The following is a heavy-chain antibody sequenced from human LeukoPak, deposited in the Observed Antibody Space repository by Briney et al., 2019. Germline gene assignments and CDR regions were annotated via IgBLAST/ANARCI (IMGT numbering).Heavy chain of an antibody. V-gene: IGHV5-51*01. CDR2: IYCDGSKT. J-gene: IGHJ5*02. Sequence: GESLKISCQTSGYTFTEYWIGWVRQMPGRGLEWMGIIYCDGSKTTYSPSFQSQVTISVDKSITTAYLQWSSLKASDTAMYYCARHSEKGNWFDPWGQGTLVTVSS. CDR1: GYTFTEYW. CDR3: ARHSEKGNWFDP.